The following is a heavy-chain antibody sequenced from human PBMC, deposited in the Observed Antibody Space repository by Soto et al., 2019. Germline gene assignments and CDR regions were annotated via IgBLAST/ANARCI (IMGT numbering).Heavy chain of an antibody. D-gene: IGHD3-22*01. CDR2: IFPSDSDT. CDR1: GYRFTSHW. CDR3: ARKDKSGYFNWFDP. Sequence: GESLKISCRTSGYRFTSHWIAWVRQMPGKGLEWMGIIFPSDSDTRYSPSFQGQVTISADRSTSTVFLQWASLKASDTAVYFCARKDKSGYFNWFDPWGQGTLVTVSS. V-gene: IGHV5-51*01. J-gene: IGHJ5*02.